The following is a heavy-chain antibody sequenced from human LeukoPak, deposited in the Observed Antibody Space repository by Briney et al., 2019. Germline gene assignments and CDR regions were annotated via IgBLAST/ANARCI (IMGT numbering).Heavy chain of an antibody. J-gene: IGHJ4*02. D-gene: IGHD1-14*01. CDR1: GFTFGDYA. V-gene: IGHV3-7*01. CDR2: IKQDGSEK. CDR3: AKPTDY. Sequence: GGSLRLSCTASGFTFGDYAMSWVRQAPGKGLEWVANIKQDGSEKYYVDSVKGRFTISRDNAKNSLYLQMNSLRAEDTAVYYCAKPTDYWGQGTLVTVSS.